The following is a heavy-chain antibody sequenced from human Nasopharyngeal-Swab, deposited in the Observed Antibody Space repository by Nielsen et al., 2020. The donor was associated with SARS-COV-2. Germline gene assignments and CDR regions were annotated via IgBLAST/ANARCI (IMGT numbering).Heavy chain of an antibody. J-gene: IGHJ1*01. Sequence: GVLKISCAASGFTFSNYAMSWVRQAPGKGLEWVSGVSGRGISTYYADSVKGRFTISRDNSKNTLYLQMSSLRAEDTAVYYCAKGTSDYTDYVAFQHWGQGTLVPVSS. CDR3: AKGTSDYTDYVAFQH. D-gene: IGHD4-11*01. CDR2: VSGRGIST. CDR1: GFTFSNYA. V-gene: IGHV3-23*01.